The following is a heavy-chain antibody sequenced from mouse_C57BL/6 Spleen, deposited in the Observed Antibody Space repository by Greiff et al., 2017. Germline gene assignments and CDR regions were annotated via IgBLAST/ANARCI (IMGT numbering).Heavy chain of an antibody. D-gene: IGHD2-14*01. CDR1: GYTFTSYW. CDR2: IHPNSGST. Sequence: QVQLQQPGAELVKPGASVKLSCKASGYTFTSYWMHWVKQRPGQGLEWIGMIHPNSGSTNYNEKFKSKATLTVDKSSSTAYMQLSSLTSEDSAVYYCAKVPGSYYFDYWGQGTTRTVSS. V-gene: IGHV1-64*01. CDR3: AKVPGSYYFDY. J-gene: IGHJ2*01.